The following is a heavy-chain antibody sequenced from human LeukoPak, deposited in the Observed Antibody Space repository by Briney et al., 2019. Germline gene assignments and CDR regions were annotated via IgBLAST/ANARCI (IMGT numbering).Heavy chain of an antibody. Sequence: GGSLRLSCAASGFTFTSYAMSWVRQAPGKGLEWVSGISGSGGTTYYADSVKGRFTISRDNPKNTLSLQMNSLRAEDTAVYYCARQSYSDFLFDYWGQGILVTVSS. J-gene: IGHJ4*02. V-gene: IGHV3-23*01. CDR2: ISGSGGTT. CDR1: GFTFTSYA. D-gene: IGHD4-11*01. CDR3: ARQSYSDFLFDY.